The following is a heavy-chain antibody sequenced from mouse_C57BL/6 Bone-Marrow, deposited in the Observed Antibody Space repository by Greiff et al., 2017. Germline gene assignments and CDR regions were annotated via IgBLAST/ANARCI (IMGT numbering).Heavy chain of an antibody. CDR2: IYPGSGNT. Sequence: VQLQQSGAELARPGASVKLSCKASGYTFTSYGISWVKQRPGQGLEWIGEIYPGSGNTYYNAKFKGKATLTADTSSSTTYLELRSLTSEDTAVYYCARGLNYYDYLCDFDYWGQGTTLTVSS. D-gene: IGHD2-4*01. J-gene: IGHJ2*01. V-gene: IGHV1-81*01. CDR3: ARGLNYYDYLCDFDY. CDR1: GYTFTSYG.